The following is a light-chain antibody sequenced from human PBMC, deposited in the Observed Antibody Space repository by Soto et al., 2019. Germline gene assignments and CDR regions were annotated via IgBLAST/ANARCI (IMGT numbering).Light chain of an antibody. Sequence: EIVLTQSPGTLSLSPGERATLSCRARQSVSSSYLAWYQQKPGQAPRLLIYAASSRATGIPHRFIGSGSGTNFLLTISRVVPEDDAVYYYHQYGCASPWTFGQGTKVEIK. CDR3: HQYGCASPWT. V-gene: IGKV3-20*01. J-gene: IGKJ1*01. CDR2: AAS. CDR1: QSVSSSY.